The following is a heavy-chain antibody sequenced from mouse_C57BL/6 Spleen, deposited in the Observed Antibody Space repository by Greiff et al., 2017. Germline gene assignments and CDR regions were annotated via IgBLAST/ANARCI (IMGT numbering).Heavy chain of an antibody. CDR3: ARGDYYGQYYFDY. Sequence: QVQLQQPGAELVRPGSSVKLSCKASGYTFTSYWMHWVKPRPIQGFEWIGNIDPSDSETHYNQKFKDKATLTVDKSSSTAYMQLSSLTSEDSAVYYCARGDYYGQYYFDYWGQGTTLTVSS. CDR2: IDPSDSET. V-gene: IGHV1-52*01. J-gene: IGHJ2*01. CDR1: GYTFTSYW. D-gene: IGHD1-1*01.